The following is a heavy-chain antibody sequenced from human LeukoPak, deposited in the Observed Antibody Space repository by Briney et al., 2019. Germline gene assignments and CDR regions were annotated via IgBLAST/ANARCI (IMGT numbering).Heavy chain of an antibody. CDR3: TRYSSPSRRIDY. V-gene: IGHV1-24*01. Sequence: GASVKVSCKVSGYTLTELSMHWVRQAPGKGLEWMGGFDPEDGETIYAQKFQGRVTMTEDTSTDTAYMELSRLKSDDTAVYYCTRYSSPSRRIDYWGQGTLVTVSS. CDR2: FDPEDGET. CDR1: GYTLTELS. J-gene: IGHJ4*02. D-gene: IGHD6-6*01.